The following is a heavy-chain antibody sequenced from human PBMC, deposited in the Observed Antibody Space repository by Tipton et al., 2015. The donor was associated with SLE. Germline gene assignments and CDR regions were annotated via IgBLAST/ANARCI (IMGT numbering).Heavy chain of an antibody. J-gene: IGHJ4*02. V-gene: IGHV4-61*01. CDR3: AREWSSFDF. Sequence: TLSLTCTVSGGSISGGSISSHYGIWIRQPPGKGLEPIGYISYSGGTDYNPSLKSRVTISVDTSKNQFSLTLTSVTAADTAVYYCAREWSSFDFWGQGTLVTVSS. CDR2: ISYSGGT. CDR1: GGSISGGSISSHY. D-gene: IGHD2-15*01.